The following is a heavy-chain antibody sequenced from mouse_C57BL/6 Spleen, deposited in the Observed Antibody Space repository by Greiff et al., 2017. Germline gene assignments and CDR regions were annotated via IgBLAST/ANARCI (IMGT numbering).Heavy chain of an antibody. Sequence: VQLQQSGAELVKPGASVKISCKASGYAFSSYWMNWVKQRPGKGLEWIGQIYPGDGDTNYNGKFKGKATLTADKSSSTAYMQLSSLTSEDSAVYFGERGRYGNYVTWFAYWGQGTLVTVSA. CDR2: IYPGDGDT. J-gene: IGHJ3*01. CDR3: ERGRYGNYVTWFAY. V-gene: IGHV1-80*01. D-gene: IGHD2-1*01. CDR1: GYAFSSYW.